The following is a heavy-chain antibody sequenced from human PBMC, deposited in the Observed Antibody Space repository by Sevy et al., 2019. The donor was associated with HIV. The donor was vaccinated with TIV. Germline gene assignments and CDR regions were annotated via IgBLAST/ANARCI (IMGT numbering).Heavy chain of an antibody. CDR1: GYTLTEVS. Sequence: ASVKVSCKVSGYTLTEVSMHWVRQAPGKGLEWMGSFDPEDGETIFAQKFQGRVTMTEETSTDTAYMELSSLRSEDTAVYYCATTKDYYDSSGCPFDYWGQGTLVTVSS. CDR3: ATTKDYYDSSGCPFDY. J-gene: IGHJ4*02. V-gene: IGHV1-24*01. CDR2: FDPEDGET. D-gene: IGHD3-22*01.